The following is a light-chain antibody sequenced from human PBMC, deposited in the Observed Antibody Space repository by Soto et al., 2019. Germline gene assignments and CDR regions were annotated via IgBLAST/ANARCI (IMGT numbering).Light chain of an antibody. J-gene: IGKJ2*01. V-gene: IGKV3-15*01. CDR1: QSISCE. CDR2: SAS. Sequence: EIVMTQSPATLSVSPGERATLSCRASQSISCELAWYQQKPGQPPRLLIYSASTRATGVPARFTGSGSGSEFTLTISGLQSEDFAVYYCQQGHNWPLTFGQGTRLEI. CDR3: QQGHNWPLT.